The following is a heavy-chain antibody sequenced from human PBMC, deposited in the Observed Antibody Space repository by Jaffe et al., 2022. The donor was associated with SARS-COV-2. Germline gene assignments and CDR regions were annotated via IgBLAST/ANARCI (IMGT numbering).Heavy chain of an antibody. V-gene: IGHV3-74*03. CDR2: INSDGYST. D-gene: IGHD3-10*01. CDR3: ARGNYYGMDV. J-gene: IGHJ6*02. CDR1: GFTFSNYW. Sequence: EVQLVESGGGLVQPGGSLRLSCAASGFTFSNYWMHWVRQAPGKGLVWVARINSDGYSTTRADSAKGRFTMSRDNAKMTLFLQMNSLRVDDTAVYYCARGNYYGMDVWGQGTTVTVSS.